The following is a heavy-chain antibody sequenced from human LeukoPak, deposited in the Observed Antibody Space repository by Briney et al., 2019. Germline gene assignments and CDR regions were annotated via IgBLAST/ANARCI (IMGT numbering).Heavy chain of an antibody. V-gene: IGHV3-7*01. CDR3: ARVDYDFWSGYNYDAFDI. CDR2: IKQDGSEK. Sequence: GGSLRLSCAASGFTFSSYWMSWVRQAPGKGLEWVANIKQDGSEKYYVDSVKGRFTISRDNAKNSLYLQMNSLRAEDTAVYYCARVDYDFWSGYNYDAFDIWGQGTMVTVSS. D-gene: IGHD3-3*01. J-gene: IGHJ3*02. CDR1: GFTFSSYW.